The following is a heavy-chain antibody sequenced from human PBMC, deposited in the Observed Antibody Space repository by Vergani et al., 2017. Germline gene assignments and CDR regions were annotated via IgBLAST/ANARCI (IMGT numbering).Heavy chain of an antibody. Sequence: EVQLVESGGGLVKPGGSLRLSCAASGFTFSNDWTSWVRQAPGKGLEWVGRIKSKTDGGTTDYAAPVKGRFTISRDDSKNTLYLQMNSLKTEDTAVYYCTTVECLCYYDSSGYCDAFDIWGQGTMVTVSS. CDR2: IKSKTDGGTT. CDR1: GFTFSNDW. J-gene: IGHJ3*02. V-gene: IGHV3-15*01. D-gene: IGHD3-22*01. CDR3: TTVECLCYYDSSGYCDAFDI.